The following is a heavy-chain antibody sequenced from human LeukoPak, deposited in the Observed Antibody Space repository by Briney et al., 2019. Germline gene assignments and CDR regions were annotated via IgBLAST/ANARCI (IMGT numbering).Heavy chain of an antibody. CDR1: GFTFSSYS. CDR2: ISSSSYI. V-gene: IGHV3-21*01. Sequence: GGSLRLSCAASGFTFSSYSMNWVRQAPGKGLEWVSSISSSSYIYYADSVKGRFTISRDNAKNSLYLQMNSLRAEDTAVYYCARLLLWFGEQVDYWGQGTLVTVSS. J-gene: IGHJ4*02. D-gene: IGHD3-10*01. CDR3: ARLLLWFGEQVDY.